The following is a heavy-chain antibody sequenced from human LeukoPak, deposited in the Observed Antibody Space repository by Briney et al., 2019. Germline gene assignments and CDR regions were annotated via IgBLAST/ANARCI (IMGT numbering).Heavy chain of an antibody. J-gene: IGHJ4*02. Sequence: GGSLRLSCAASGFTFRSYAMSWVRQAPGKGLEWVSGISGSGGSTYYADSVKGRFTISRDNSKNTLYLQMNSLRAEDTAVYYCAKLEIQYRHFDYWGQGTLVTVSS. CDR3: AKLEIQYRHFDY. D-gene: IGHD5-24*01. CDR2: ISGSGGST. CDR1: GFTFRSYA. V-gene: IGHV3-23*01.